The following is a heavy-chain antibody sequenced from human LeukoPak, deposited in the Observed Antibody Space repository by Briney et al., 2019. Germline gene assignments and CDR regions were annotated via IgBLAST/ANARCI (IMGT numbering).Heavy chain of an antibody. Sequence: PGGSLRLSCAASGFIFSNYAMSWVRQAPGKGLEWVSTISGSGDNTYYADSVRGRFTTSRDNSKNTLYLQIYNLRAEDAAIYYCAKDLALYTGPYTGSYYSPIDYWGQGTLVTVSS. CDR2: ISGSGDNT. J-gene: IGHJ4*02. CDR1: GFIFSNYA. V-gene: IGHV3-23*01. D-gene: IGHD1-26*01. CDR3: AKDLALYTGPYTGSYYSPIDY.